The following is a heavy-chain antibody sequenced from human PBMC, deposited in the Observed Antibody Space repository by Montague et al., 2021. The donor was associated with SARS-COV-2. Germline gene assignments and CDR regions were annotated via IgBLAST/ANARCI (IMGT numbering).Heavy chain of an antibody. CDR1: GFTFISFA. CDR3: AKGRTVVATISPFDY. CDR2: ISGSGGST. D-gene: IGHD5-12*01. J-gene: IGHJ4*02. V-gene: IGHV3-23*01. Sequence: SLRLSCAASGFTFISFAMSWVRQAPGKGLECVSAISGSGGSTYYADSVKGWFTCSSDFSINSLYLQLYGLRAEDTAVYYCAKGRTVVATISPFDYWGQGTLVTVSS.